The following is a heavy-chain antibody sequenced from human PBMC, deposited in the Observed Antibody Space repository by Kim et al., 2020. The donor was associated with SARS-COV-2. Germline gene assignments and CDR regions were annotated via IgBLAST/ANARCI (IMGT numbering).Heavy chain of an antibody. CDR3: ASGSGGFYYRY. Sequence: GGSLRLSCAASGFTFSSYRMNWLRQAPGKGLEWVANIKQDGSEINYVDSVKGRFTISRDNAKNSLYLQMNSLRAEDTAAYYCASGSGGFYYRYWGQGTL. CDR1: GFTFSSYR. CDR2: IKQDGSEI. V-gene: IGHV3-7*01. J-gene: IGHJ4*02. D-gene: IGHD3-22*01.